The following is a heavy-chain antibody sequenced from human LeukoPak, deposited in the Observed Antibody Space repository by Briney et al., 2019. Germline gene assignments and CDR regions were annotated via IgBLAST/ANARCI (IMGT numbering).Heavy chain of an antibody. V-gene: IGHV1-18*01. CDR1: GYSFTSYG. CDR2: ISVYNDNR. Sequence: GASVKVSCKASGYSFTSYGISWVRQAPGQGLEWMGWISVYNDNRKYAQNFQGRLTMTTDTSTSTAYMELRSLRSDDTAVYYCARAPTVRGWYSSSWYVCLELDYWGQGTLVTVSS. J-gene: IGHJ4*02. CDR3: ARAPTVRGWYSSSWYVCLELDY. D-gene: IGHD6-13*01.